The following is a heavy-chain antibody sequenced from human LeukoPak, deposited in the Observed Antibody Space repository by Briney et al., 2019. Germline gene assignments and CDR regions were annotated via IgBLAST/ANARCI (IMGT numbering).Heavy chain of an antibody. V-gene: IGHV3-21*01. Sequence: GGSLRLSCAASGFTFSSYSMNWVRQAPGKGLEWVSSISSSSSYIYYADSVKGRFTISRDNAKNSLYLQMNSLRAEDTAVYYCARGSWGIPLGYCSSTSCYYYYFDYWGQGTLVTGSS. CDR1: GFTFSSYS. CDR3: ARGSWGIPLGYCSSTSCYYYYFDY. J-gene: IGHJ4*02. CDR2: ISSSSSYI. D-gene: IGHD2-2*01.